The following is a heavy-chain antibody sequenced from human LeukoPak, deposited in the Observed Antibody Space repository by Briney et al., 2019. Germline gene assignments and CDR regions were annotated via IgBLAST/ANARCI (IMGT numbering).Heavy chain of an antibody. D-gene: IGHD2-15*01. V-gene: IGHV3-48*01. J-gene: IGHJ4*02. CDR1: GFTFSSYS. CDR2: ISSSSSTI. Sequence: GGSLRLSCAASGFTFSSYSMLWVRQAPGKGLEWVSYISSSSSTIYYADSVKGRFTISRDNAKNSLYLQMNSLRAEDTAVYYCASRPYCSGGSCYSGDKKPFDYWGQGTLVTVSS. CDR3: ASRPYCSGGSCYSGDKKPFDY.